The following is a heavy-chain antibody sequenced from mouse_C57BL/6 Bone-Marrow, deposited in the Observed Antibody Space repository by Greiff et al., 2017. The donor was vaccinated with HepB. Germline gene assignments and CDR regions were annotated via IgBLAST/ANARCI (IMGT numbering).Heavy chain of an antibody. CDR2: IYPSDSET. CDR3: AREGNLYDYGYFYV. V-gene: IGHV1-61*01. CDR1: GYTFTSYW. J-gene: IGHJ1*03. D-gene: IGHD2-4*01. Sequence: QVQLQQPGAELVRPGSSVKLSCKASGYTFTSYWMDWVKQRPGQGLEWIGNIYPSDSETHYNQKFKDKATLTVDKSSSTAYMQLSSLTSEDSAVYYCAREGNLYDYGYFYVWGTGTTVTVSS.